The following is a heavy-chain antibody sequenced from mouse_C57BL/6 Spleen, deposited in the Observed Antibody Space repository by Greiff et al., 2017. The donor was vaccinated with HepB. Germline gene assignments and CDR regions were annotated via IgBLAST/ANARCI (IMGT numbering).Heavy chain of an antibody. CDR3: ERTSGSYYAMNY. Sequence: VQLQQSGAELVRPGTSVKLSCKASGYTFTSYWMHWVKQRPGQGLEWIGVIDPSDSYTNYNQKFKGKATLTVDTSSSTAYMQLSSLTSEDSAVYYCERTSGSYYAMNYWGQGTSVTVSS. V-gene: IGHV1-59*01. CDR1: GYTFTSYW. CDR2: IDPSDSYT. J-gene: IGHJ4*01.